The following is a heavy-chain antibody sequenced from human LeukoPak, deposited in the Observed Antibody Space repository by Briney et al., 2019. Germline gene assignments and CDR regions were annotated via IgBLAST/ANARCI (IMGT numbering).Heavy chain of an antibody. J-gene: IGHJ6*02. V-gene: IGHV5-10-1*01. CDR2: IDPSDSYT. Sequence: GESLKISCKGSGYSFASYWISWVRQMPGKGLEWMGRIDPSDSYTNYSPSFQGHVTISADKSISTAYLQWSSLRASDTAMYYCARLPLPKQQLVLHYYYAMDVWGQGTTVTVSS. D-gene: IGHD6-13*01. CDR3: ARLPLPKQQLVLHYYYAMDV. CDR1: GYSFASYW.